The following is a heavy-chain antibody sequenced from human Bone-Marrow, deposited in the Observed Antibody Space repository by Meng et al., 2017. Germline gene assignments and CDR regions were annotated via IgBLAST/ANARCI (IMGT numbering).Heavy chain of an antibody. D-gene: IGHD6-13*01. CDR1: GLSFTDAW. CDR2: IKRNSDGGTI. Sequence: EVQLGESGGGLVKPGGSLRFSCVASGLSFTDAWMSWVRQATGKGLEWVGRIKRNSDGGTIDYAAPVKGRFTISRDDSKNTLYLQMDSLITEDTAVYFCATGAAAADHWGQGTLVTVSS. CDR3: ATGAAAADH. V-gene: IGHV3-15*01. J-gene: IGHJ4*02.